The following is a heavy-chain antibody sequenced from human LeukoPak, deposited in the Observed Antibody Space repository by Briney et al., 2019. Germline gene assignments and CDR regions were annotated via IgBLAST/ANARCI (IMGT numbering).Heavy chain of an antibody. CDR1: GSCFTSDW. CDR3: ARLPYCGGDCFPNWFDP. D-gene: IGHD2-21*02. J-gene: IGHJ5*02. CDR2: ISTGDSDT. Sequence: GASLKISCKGSGSCFTSDWIGWVRPLPGKGLEWMGVISTGDSDTRYSPSFQGQVTISADKSISTAYLQWSSLKASDTAMYYCARLPYCGGDCFPNWFDPWGQGTLVTVSS. V-gene: IGHV5-51*01.